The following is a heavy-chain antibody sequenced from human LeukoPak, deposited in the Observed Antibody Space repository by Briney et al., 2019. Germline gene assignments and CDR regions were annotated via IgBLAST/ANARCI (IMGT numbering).Heavy chain of an antibody. V-gene: IGHV3-48*03. CDR1: GXTFSSYE. D-gene: IGHD6-13*01. CDR3: AKGGIAPDY. CDR2: ISSSGSII. Sequence: GGSLRLSCAASGXTFSSYEMNWVRQAPGKGLEWVSYISSSGSIIYYADSVKGRFTISRDNAKNSLYLQMNSLRAEDTAVYYCAKGGIAPDYWGQGTLVTVSS. J-gene: IGHJ4*02.